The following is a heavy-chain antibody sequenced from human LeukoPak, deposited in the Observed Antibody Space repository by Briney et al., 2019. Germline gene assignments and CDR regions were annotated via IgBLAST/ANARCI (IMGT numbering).Heavy chain of an antibody. J-gene: IGHJ6*02. CDR2: INPSGGST. D-gene: IGHD3-10*01. CDR3: ARDLTMVRGVIINPPCYYGMDV. CDR1: GYTFTSYY. V-gene: IGHV1-46*01. Sequence: ASVKVSCKASGYTFTSYYMHWVRQAPGQGLEWMGIINPSGGSTSYAQKFQGRVTMTRDTSTSAVYMELSSLRSEDTAVYYCARDLTMVRGVIINPPCYYGMDVWGQGTTVTVSS.